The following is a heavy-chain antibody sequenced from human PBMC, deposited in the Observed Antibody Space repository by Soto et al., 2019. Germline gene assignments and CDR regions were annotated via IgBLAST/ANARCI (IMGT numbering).Heavy chain of an antibody. Sequence: QVQLVQSGAEVKRPGSSVRVSCKASGGTLRFYTVSWLRQAPGQGLEWMGCIIPDFGTTNYAQRFQDRVTITAAESSIPAFMELTTLQSDDTAVYYCARSQSTTPVAVAGPDFYFGLWGRGTLVTVSS. CDR3: ARSQSTTPVAVAGPDFYFGL. V-gene: IGHV1-69*01. D-gene: IGHD6-19*01. CDR1: GGTLRFYT. J-gene: IGHJ4*02. CDR2: IIPDFGTT.